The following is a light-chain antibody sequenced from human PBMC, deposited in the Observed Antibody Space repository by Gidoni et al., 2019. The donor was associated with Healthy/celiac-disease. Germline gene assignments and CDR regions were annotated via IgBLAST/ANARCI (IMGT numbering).Light chain of an antibody. CDR1: QSLLHSNGYNY. CDR2: LGS. J-gene: IGKJ4*01. V-gene: IGKV2-28*01. Sequence: DIVMTQSPLSLPVTPGEPASISCRSSQSLLHSNGYNYLDWYLQKPGQSPQLLIYLGSNRASGVPDRFSGSGSGTDFTLKISRVEAEDVGVYYCMQALSSTFGGXTKVEIK. CDR3: MQALSST.